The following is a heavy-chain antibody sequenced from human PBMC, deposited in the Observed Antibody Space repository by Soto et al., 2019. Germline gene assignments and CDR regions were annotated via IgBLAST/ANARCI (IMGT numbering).Heavy chain of an antibody. J-gene: IGHJ4*02. Sequence: GGSLRLSCAASGFSFSSYAMSWVRQAPGKGLEWVSTISGSGDNTYYAASVKGRFTISRDNSKNSLYLQMNSLRAEDTAVYYCAKDYLSGYSYFYFDYWGQGTLVTVSS. V-gene: IGHV3-23*01. CDR2: ISGSGDNT. D-gene: IGHD5-18*01. CDR1: GFSFSSYA. CDR3: AKDYLSGYSYFYFDY.